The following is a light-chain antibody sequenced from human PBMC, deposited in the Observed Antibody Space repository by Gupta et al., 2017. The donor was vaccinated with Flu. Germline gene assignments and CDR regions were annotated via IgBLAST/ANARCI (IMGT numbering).Light chain of an antibody. V-gene: IGKV3-15*01. CDR2: GAS. CDR3: QQYNTWLVT. CDR1: QTISSS. J-gene: IGKJ1*01. Sequence: GERATLSCRASQTISSSLAWYQQKPGQAPRLLIYGASTRATGVPARFSGSGSGTEFTLTISSLQSEDFAVYYCQQYNTWLVTFGQGTKVEVK.